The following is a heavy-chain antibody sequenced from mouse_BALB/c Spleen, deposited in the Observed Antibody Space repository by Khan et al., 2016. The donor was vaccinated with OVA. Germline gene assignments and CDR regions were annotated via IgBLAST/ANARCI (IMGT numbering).Heavy chain of an antibody. CDR3: ARYYWFTY. Sequence: EVELVESGGGLVQPGGSLKLSCEGSGFTFSNYAMSWVRQTPERRLEWVASISSGGNTYYSVSVKGRFTISRDNARNFLYLQMSSLRSEDTAMYYCARYYWFTYWGQGTLVTVSA. V-gene: IGHV5-6-5*01. CDR2: ISSGGNT. D-gene: IGHD1-1*01. J-gene: IGHJ3*01. CDR1: GFTFSNYA.